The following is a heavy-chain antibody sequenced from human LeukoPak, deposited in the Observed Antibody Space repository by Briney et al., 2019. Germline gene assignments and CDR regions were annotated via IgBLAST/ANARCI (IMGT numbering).Heavy chain of an antibody. J-gene: IGHJ3*02. V-gene: IGHV4-59*01. Sequence: SETLSLTCTVSGGSISSYYWSWIRQSPGKGLEWIGYLYYSGNTSYNPSLKGRVTMSVDTSKTQFSLKLSSVTAADTAVYYCARFQRLVGGKDAFDIWGQGTMVTVSS. CDR1: GGSISSYY. CDR3: ARFQRLVGGKDAFDI. D-gene: IGHD6-19*01. CDR2: LYYSGNT.